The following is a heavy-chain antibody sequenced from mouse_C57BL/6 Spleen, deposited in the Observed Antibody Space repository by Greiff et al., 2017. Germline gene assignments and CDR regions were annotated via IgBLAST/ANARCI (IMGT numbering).Heavy chain of an antibody. V-gene: IGHV1-54*01. CDR3: ARDRYSSSYHYFDY. J-gene: IGHJ2*01. D-gene: IGHD1-1*01. CDR1: GYAFTNYL. CDR2: INPGSGGT. Sequence: VQLQESGAELVRPGTSVKVSCKASGYAFTNYLIEWVKQRPGQGLEWIGVINPGSGGTNYNEKFKGKATLTADKSSSTAYMQLSSLTSEDSAVYFCARDRYSSSYHYFDYWGQGTTLTVSS.